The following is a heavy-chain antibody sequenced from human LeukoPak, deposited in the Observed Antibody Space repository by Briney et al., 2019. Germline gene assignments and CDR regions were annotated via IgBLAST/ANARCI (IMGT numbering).Heavy chain of an antibody. V-gene: IGHV3-48*04. CDR2: ISSSSSTI. CDR3: ARDLSFDY. J-gene: IGHJ4*02. Sequence: PGGSLRLSCAASGFTFSSYSMNWVRQAPGKGLEWVSYISSSSSTIYYADSVKGRFTISRDNAKNSLYLQVNSLRAEDTAVYYCARDLSFDYWGQGTLVTVSS. CDR1: GFTFSSYS.